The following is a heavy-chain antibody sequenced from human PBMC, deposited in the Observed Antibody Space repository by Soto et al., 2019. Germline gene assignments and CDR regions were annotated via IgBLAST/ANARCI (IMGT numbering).Heavy chain of an antibody. J-gene: IGHJ4*02. V-gene: IGHV4-39*01. Sequence: SETLSLTCTVSGGPTNSRSDYWGWLRQPPGKGLEWIGSVYYSGSTHDNPSLQSRVTISVDTSRNPFSLNLISVTAADTAMYYCARQLYDSDTGPNFQYYFDSWGQGTPVTVSS. D-gene: IGHD3-22*01. CDR2: VYYSGST. CDR3: ARQLYDSDTGPNFQYYFDS. CDR1: GGPTNSRSDY.